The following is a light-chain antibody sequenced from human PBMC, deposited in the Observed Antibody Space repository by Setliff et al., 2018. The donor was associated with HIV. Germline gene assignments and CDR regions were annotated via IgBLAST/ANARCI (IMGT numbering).Light chain of an antibody. CDR1: SSNIGTGYD. CDR2: DNN. J-gene: IGLJ1*01. V-gene: IGLV1-40*01. Sequence: QSVLTQPPSVSGDPGQRVTISCTGSSSNIGTGYDVHWYQQLPGTAPKLLIHDNNNRPSGVPDRFSGSKSGTSASLAITGLQAEDEADYYCQSYDSSLSGFVFGSGTKVTVL. CDR3: QSYDSSLSGFV.